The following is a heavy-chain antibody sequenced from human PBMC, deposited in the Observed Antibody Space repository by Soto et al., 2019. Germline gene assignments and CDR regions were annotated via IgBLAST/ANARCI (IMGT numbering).Heavy chain of an antibody. D-gene: IGHD3-3*01. J-gene: IGHJ4*02. CDR2: IKQDGSEK. Sequence: EVQLVESGGGLVQPGGSLRLSCAASGFTFSTYWMTWVRQAPGKGLEWVANIKQDGSEKYYVDSVKGRFTMSRDNAKNSLSLQMSSLRGEDTAVYYCARDSSTSFWSGYPDYWGQGTLVTVSS. CDR1: GFTFSTYW. V-gene: IGHV3-7*01. CDR3: ARDSSTSFWSGYPDY.